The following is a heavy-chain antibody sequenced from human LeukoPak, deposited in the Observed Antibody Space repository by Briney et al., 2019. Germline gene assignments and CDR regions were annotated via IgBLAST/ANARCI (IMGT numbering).Heavy chain of an antibody. V-gene: IGHV1-46*01. D-gene: IGHD3-22*01. CDR2: INPSGGST. J-gene: IGHJ4*02. CDR3: ARGDDSSGYYYVFDY. Sequence: ASVKVSCKASGYTFTSYYMHWVRRAPGQRLEWMGIINPSGGSTSYAQKFQGRVTMTRDTSTSTVYMELSSLRSEDTAVYYCARGDDSSGYYYVFDYWGQGTLFTVSS. CDR1: GYTFTSYY.